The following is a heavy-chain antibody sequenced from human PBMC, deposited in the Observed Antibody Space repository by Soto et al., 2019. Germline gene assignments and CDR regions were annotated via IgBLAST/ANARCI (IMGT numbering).Heavy chain of an antibody. CDR1: GGSVSSGSNY. Sequence: SETLSLTCTVSGGSVSSGSNYWSWIRQPPGKGLEWIAWIYYSGDTNYNPSLNSRVTISLDMTNNHVSLILNSVTAADAAVYYCARVGPWVPYYYDSSPYTFENWFDPWGQGTLVTVSS. CDR2: IYYSGDT. CDR3: ARVGPWVPYYYDSSPYTFENWFDP. V-gene: IGHV4-61*03. J-gene: IGHJ5*02. D-gene: IGHD3-22*01.